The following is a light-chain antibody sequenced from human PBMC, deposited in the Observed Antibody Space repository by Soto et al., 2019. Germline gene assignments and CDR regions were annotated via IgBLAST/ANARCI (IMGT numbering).Light chain of an antibody. CDR2: RDN. V-gene: IGLV1-40*01. CDR1: SSNIGAGYD. J-gene: IGLJ1*01. Sequence: QSVLTQPPSVSGAPGQRVTISCTGSSSNIGAGYDVHWYQQVPGTAPKVLIYRDNNRPSGVPDRFSGSKSGTSASLAITGLQAEDEADYYCQSYDNSLSGSRVFGTGTKVTVL. CDR3: QSYDNSLSGSRV.